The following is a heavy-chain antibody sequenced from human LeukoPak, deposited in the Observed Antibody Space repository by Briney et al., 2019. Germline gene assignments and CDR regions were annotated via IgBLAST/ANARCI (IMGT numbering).Heavy chain of an antibody. Sequence: SETLSLTCTVSGGSINSYYWSWIRQPPGKGLECIGYIHYTGSTNYNPSLKSRVTISVETSKNQFSLKLKSVTAADTAVYYCARGGYYGSGNDFRFDPWGQGTLVTVSS. CDR1: GGSINSYY. V-gene: IGHV4-59*01. CDR2: IHYTGST. J-gene: IGHJ5*02. D-gene: IGHD3-10*01. CDR3: ARGGYYGSGNDFRFDP.